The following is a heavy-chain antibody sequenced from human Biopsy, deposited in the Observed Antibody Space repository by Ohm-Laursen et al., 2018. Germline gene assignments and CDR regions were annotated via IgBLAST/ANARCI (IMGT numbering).Heavy chain of an antibody. V-gene: IGHV4-34*01. CDR3: VRGVDYYDPYHYYALDV. CDR1: GGSISSDY. D-gene: IGHD3-22*01. J-gene: IGHJ6*02. CDR2: INHSGRT. Sequence: TLSLTCTVSGGSISSDYWSWIRQTPGKGLEWIGEINHSGRTNYNPSLKSRFTISVDTSKNQFSLKVRSVTAADTAVYYCVRGVDYYDPYHYYALDVWGQGTTVTVSS.